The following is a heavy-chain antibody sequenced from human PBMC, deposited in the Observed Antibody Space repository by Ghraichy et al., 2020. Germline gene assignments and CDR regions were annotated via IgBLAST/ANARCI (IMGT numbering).Heavy chain of an antibody. CDR2: IKQDGSEK. CDR1: GFIFSSYW. Sequence: GGSLRLSCAASGFIFSSYWMSWVRQAPGKGLEWVANIKQDGSEKYYVDSVKGRFTISRDNAKNSLYLQMNSLRAEDTAVYYCTKVEMAAIFLSDYWGQGTLVTVSS. V-gene: IGHV3-7*01. D-gene: IGHD5-24*01. J-gene: IGHJ4*02. CDR3: TKVEMAAIFLSDY.